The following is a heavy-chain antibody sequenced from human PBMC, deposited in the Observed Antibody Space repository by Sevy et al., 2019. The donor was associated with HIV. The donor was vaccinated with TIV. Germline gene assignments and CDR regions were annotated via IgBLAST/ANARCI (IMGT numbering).Heavy chain of an antibody. CDR2: IKSKTDGGTT. CDR1: GFTFSNAW. Sequence: GGSLRLSCAASGFTFSNAWMSWVRQAPGKGLEWVGRIKSKTDGGTTDYAAPVKGRFTISRDDSKTTLYLQMNSLKTEDTAVYYCSTDPIIVLLVTDGMDVWGQGTTVTVSS. CDR3: STDPIIVLLVTDGMDV. J-gene: IGHJ6*02. V-gene: IGHV3-15*01. D-gene: IGHD2-8*02.